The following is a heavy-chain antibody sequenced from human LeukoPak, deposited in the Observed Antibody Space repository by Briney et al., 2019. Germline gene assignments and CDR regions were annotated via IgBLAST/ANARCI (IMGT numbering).Heavy chain of an antibody. Sequence: GGSLRLSCAASGFTFSSYSMNWVRQAPGKGLEWVPSISSSSSYIYYADSVKGRFTISRDNAKNSLYLQMNSLRAEDTAVYYCAREVAYCGGDCPTDAFDIWGQGTMVTVSS. CDR3: AREVAYCGGDCPTDAFDI. V-gene: IGHV3-21*01. CDR2: ISSSSSYI. J-gene: IGHJ3*02. D-gene: IGHD2-21*02. CDR1: GFTFSSYS.